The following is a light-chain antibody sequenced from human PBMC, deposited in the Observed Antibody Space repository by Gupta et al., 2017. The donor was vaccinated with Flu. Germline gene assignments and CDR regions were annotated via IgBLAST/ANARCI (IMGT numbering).Light chain of an antibody. J-gene: IGLJ3*02. CDR3: QVWDINRAHWV. CDR1: NIGSKS. V-gene: IGLV3-21*02. Sequence: SYVLTQPPPASVAPGQTARISCGGNNIGSKSVLWYQQKPGQAPVLVVYDDSDRPSGVPDRFSGSNSGSPATLTISRVEAGDEADYFCQVWDINRAHWVFGGGTKLTVL. CDR2: DDS.